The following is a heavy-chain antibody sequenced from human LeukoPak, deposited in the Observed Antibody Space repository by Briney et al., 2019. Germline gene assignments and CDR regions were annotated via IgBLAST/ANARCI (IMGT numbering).Heavy chain of an antibody. CDR2: ISGSGGST. J-gene: IGHJ4*02. V-gene: IGHV3-23*01. Sequence: PGGSLRLSCAASGFTFSGYAMSWVRQAPGKGLEWVSAISGSGGSTYYADSVKGRFTISRDNSKNTLYLQMNSLRAEDTAVYYCAKEPAYCGGDCYPPYFDYWGQGTLVTVSS. CDR1: GFTFSGYA. CDR3: AKEPAYCGGDCYPPYFDY. D-gene: IGHD2-21*02.